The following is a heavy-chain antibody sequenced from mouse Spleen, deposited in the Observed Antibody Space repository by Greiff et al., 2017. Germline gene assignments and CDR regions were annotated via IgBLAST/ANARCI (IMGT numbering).Heavy chain of an antibody. CDR1: GYAFSSYW. Sequence: HVQLKQSGAELVKPGASVKISCKASGYAFSSYWMNWVKQRPGKGLEWIGQIYPGDGDTNYNGKFKGKATLTADKSSSTAYMQLSSLTSEDSAVYFCARLGTGRAMDYWGQGTSVTVSS. D-gene: IGHD4-1*01. V-gene: IGHV1-80*01. CDR3: ARLGTGRAMDY. J-gene: IGHJ4*01. CDR2: IYPGDGDT.